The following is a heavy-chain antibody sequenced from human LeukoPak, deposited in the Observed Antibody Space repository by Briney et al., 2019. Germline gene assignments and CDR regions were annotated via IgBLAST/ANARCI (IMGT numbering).Heavy chain of an antibody. Sequence: SETLSLTCTVSGGSISSYYWSWIRQPPGKGLEWIGYIYYSGSTNYNPSLKSRVTISVDTSRNQFSLKLSSVTAADTAVYYCARSYCGGDCYSFDYWGQGTLVTVSS. D-gene: IGHD2-21*02. CDR3: ARSYCGGDCYSFDY. CDR2: IYYSGST. V-gene: IGHV4-59*01. CDR1: GGSISSYY. J-gene: IGHJ4*02.